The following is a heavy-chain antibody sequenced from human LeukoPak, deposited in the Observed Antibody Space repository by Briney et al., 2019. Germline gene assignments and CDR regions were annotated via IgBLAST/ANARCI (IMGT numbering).Heavy chain of an antibody. D-gene: IGHD3-10*01. CDR1: VGSFSGYY. Sequence: SETLSLTCAVYVGSFSGYYWSWIRQPPGKGLEWIGEINHSGSTNYNSSLKSRVTISVDTSKNQFSLKLSSVTAADTAVYYCARGFYGSGSHCCHMDVWGKGTTITVS. V-gene: IGHV4-34*01. J-gene: IGHJ6*03. CDR2: INHSGST. CDR3: ARGFYGSGSHCCHMDV.